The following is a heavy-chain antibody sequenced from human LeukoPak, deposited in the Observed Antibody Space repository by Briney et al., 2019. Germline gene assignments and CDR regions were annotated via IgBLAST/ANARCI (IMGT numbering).Heavy chain of an antibody. CDR2: IYHSGST. CDR3: ARLHGSGLVGFGFDP. V-gene: IGHV4-38-2*02. D-gene: IGHD3-10*01. Sequence: KPSETLSLTCTVSGYSISSGYYWGWIRQPPGKGLEWIGSIYHSGSTYYNPSLKSRVTISVDTSKNQFSLKLSSVTAADTAVYYCARLHGSGLVGFGFDPWGQGTLVTVSS. J-gene: IGHJ5*02. CDR1: GYSISSGYY.